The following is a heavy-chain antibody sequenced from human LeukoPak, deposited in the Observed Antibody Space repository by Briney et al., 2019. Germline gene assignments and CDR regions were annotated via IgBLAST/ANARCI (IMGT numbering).Heavy chain of an antibody. CDR2: INPSGGST. J-gene: IGHJ4*02. D-gene: IGHD3-22*01. CDR1: GYTFTIYY. Sequence: ASVKVSCKASGYTFTIYYMQWVRQAPGQGLEWMGMINPSGGSTSYAQKFQGRVTMTRDMSTSTVYMELISLRSEDTAVYYCAREGGLGDYYDSSGYLSYWGQGTLVTVSS. CDR3: AREGGLGDYYDSSGYLSY. V-gene: IGHV1-46*01.